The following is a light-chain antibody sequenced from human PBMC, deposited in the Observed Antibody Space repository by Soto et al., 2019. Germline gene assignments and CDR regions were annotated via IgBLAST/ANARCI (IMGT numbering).Light chain of an antibody. Sequence: EIVLTQSPATLSLSPGERATLSCISSQSVSNFLAWYQQKPGQAPRLLIYDASNRATGIPARFSGSGSGTDFTLTIRSLEPEDFAIYYCQQRANWPLTTFGHGTRLEIK. CDR3: QQRANWPLTT. V-gene: IGKV3-11*01. J-gene: IGKJ5*01. CDR2: DAS. CDR1: QSVSNF.